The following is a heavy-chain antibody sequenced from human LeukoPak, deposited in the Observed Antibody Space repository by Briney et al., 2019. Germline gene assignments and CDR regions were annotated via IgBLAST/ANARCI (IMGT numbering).Heavy chain of an antibody. CDR2: INQDESET. D-gene: IGHD1-26*01. J-gene: IGHJ4*02. CDR1: GCTISSYW. V-gene: IGHV3-7*01. CDR3: VRSWLLVAATRPTDY. Sequence: GGSLTLSCAVSGCTISSYWRTWVRQAAGKGLEWVASINQDESETYYVGSVEGRFTISRDNAKNSLYLQMNSLRVEDTAIYYCVRSWLLVAATRPTDYWGQGTLVTVSS.